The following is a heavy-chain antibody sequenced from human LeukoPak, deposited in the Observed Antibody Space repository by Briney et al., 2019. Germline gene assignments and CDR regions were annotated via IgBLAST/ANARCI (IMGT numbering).Heavy chain of an antibody. CDR3: ARDRGRRRDGYNYPFDY. CDR2: INSDGSST. D-gene: IGHD5-24*01. V-gene: IGHV3-74*01. J-gene: IGHJ4*02. CDR1: GFTFSSYC. Sequence: PGGSLRLSCAASGFTFSSYCMHWVRQAPGKGLVWVSRINSDGSSTSYADSVKGRFTVSRDNAKNTLYLQMNSLRAEDTAVYYCARDRGRRRDGYNYPFDYWGQGTLVTVSS.